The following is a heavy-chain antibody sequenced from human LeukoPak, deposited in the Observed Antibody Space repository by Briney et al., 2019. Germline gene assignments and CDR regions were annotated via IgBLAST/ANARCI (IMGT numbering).Heavy chain of an antibody. CDR3: AKDRVAGIGYWFFDL. J-gene: IGHJ2*01. D-gene: IGHD6-19*01. CDR2: ISWDSGTI. Sequence: GGSLRLSCAGSGFIFDDYAIHWVRHAPGKGLEWVSCISWDSGTIVYADSVKGRFTISRDNSKNSLYLQMNSLRAEDTAFYYCAKDRVAGIGYWFFDLWGRGTLVTVSS. CDR1: GFIFDDYA. V-gene: IGHV3-9*01.